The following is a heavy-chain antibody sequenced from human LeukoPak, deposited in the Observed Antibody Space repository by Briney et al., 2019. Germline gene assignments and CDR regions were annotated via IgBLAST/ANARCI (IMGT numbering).Heavy chain of an antibody. CDR1: GGSMSSYY. J-gene: IGHJ4*02. CDR3: ARLGGYNAPFRD. Sequence: SETLSLTCTVSGGSMSSYYWSWIRQPPGKGLEWIGYIYSSGTTNYNPSLKSRVTISLDTSKNQFALMLSSVTAADTAVYYCARLGGYNAPFRDWGLGTLVTVSS. V-gene: IGHV4-4*09. CDR2: IYSSGTT. D-gene: IGHD5-24*01.